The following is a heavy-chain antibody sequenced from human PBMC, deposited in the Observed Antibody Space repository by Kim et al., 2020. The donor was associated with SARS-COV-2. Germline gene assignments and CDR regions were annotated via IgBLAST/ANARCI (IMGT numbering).Heavy chain of an antibody. Sequence: GGSLRLSCAASGFTFSSYVMTWVRQAPGKGLEWASSISETGGSTYYADSVKGRFTISRDNSKNTLHLQMNSLRAEDTAVYYCAKDRLRGADNYWGQGTLVTVSS. V-gene: IGHV3-23*01. CDR2: ISETGGST. J-gene: IGHJ4*02. D-gene: IGHD1-26*01. CDR3: AKDRLRGADNY. CDR1: GFTFSSYV.